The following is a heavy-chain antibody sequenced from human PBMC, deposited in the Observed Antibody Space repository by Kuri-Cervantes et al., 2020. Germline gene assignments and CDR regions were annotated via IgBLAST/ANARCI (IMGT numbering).Heavy chain of an antibody. Sequence: GESLKISCAASGFTFSSYAMHWVRQAPGKGLEWVAVISYDGSNKYYADSVKGRFTISRDNAKNTLYLQMNSLRAEDTAVYYCARVRVSDDAVDYWGQGTLVTVSS. D-gene: IGHD1-1*01. CDR1: GFTFSSYA. V-gene: IGHV3-30-3*01. CDR2: ISYDGSNK. CDR3: ARVRVSDDAVDY. J-gene: IGHJ4*02.